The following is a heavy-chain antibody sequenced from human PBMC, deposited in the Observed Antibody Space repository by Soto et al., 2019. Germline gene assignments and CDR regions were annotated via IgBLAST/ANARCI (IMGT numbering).Heavy chain of an antibody. V-gene: IGHV3-11*01. CDR1: GFTFSNYY. CDR3: ARSYSSGWEFDY. CDR2: ISVRGRTI. J-gene: IGHJ4*02. Sequence: GGSLRLSWAASGFTFSNYYMGWIRQAPGKGLEWVSDISVRGRTIYCADSVKGRFTVSRDNAQNSLSLKLNSLRVEDTAVYYCARSYSSGWEFDYWGQGTQVTVSS. D-gene: IGHD6-19*01.